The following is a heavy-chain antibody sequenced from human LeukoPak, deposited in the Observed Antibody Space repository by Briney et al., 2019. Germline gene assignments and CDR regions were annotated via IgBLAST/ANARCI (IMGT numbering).Heavy chain of an antibody. Sequence: GESLKISCKGSGYIFTTYWIGWVRQMPWKGLEWMGMIYPGDSDTRYSPSFQGHVTISADTSITTAYLQLSSLKASDTAMYYCARHIGLTTRYFDYWGQGTLVTVSS. CDR2: IYPGDSDT. D-gene: IGHD4/OR15-4a*01. V-gene: IGHV5-51*01. J-gene: IGHJ4*02. CDR3: ARHIGLTTRYFDY. CDR1: GYIFTTYW.